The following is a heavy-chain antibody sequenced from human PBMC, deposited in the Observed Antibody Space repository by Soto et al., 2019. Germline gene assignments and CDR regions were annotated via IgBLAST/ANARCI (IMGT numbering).Heavy chain of an antibody. Sequence: QVQLVESGGGVVQPGRSLRLSCAASGFTFSSYAMHWVRQAPGKGLEWVAVISYDGSNKYYADSVKGRFTISRDNSKNTLYLEMNSLRAEDTAVYYCARASRIVVVPAALKGWGQGTLVTVSS. D-gene: IGHD2-2*01. CDR1: GFTFSSYA. V-gene: IGHV3-30-3*01. CDR3: ARASRIVVVPAALKG. CDR2: ISYDGSNK. J-gene: IGHJ4*02.